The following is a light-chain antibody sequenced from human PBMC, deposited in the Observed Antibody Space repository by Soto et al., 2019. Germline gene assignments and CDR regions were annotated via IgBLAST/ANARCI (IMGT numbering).Light chain of an antibody. Sequence: QSVLTQPPSVSAAPGQKVTISCSGSSSDIGNNYVSWYQQLPGTAPKLLIYENNKRPSGIPDRFSGSKSGTSATLGITGLQTGDEADYYCGTCESSRSVVFGGGTKLTVL. J-gene: IGLJ2*01. V-gene: IGLV1-51*02. CDR2: ENN. CDR3: GTCESSRSVV. CDR1: SSDIGNNY.